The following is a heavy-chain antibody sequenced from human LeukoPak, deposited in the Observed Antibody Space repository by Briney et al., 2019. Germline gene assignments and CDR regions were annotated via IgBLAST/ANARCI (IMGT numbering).Heavy chain of an antibody. Sequence: GGSLRLSCAASGFTFSSYSMTWVRQAPGKGLEWVSYISSSSSTIYYADSVKGRFTISRDNAKNSLYLQMNSLRAEDTAVYYCARVAMPRLLWFGGRTTGPHYYFDYWGQGSLVTVSS. CDR2: ISSSSSTI. D-gene: IGHD3-10*01. J-gene: IGHJ4*02. CDR3: ARVAMPRLLWFGGRTTGPHYYFDY. V-gene: IGHV3-48*04. CDR1: GFTFSSYS.